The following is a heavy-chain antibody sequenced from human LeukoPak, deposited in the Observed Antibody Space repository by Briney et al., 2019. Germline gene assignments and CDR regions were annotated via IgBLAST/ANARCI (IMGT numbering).Heavy chain of an antibody. D-gene: IGHD3-22*01. J-gene: IGHJ4*02. CDR3: ARDTGDYYDTRGFFDY. V-gene: IGHV3-30-3*01. CDR2: ISYDGSNK. CDR1: GFTFSSYA. Sequence: GGSPRLSCAASGFTFSSYAMHWVRQAPGKGLEWVAVISYDGSNKYYADSVKGRFTISRDNSKNTLYLQMNSLRAEDTAVYYCARDTGDYYDTRGFFDYWGQGTLVTVSS.